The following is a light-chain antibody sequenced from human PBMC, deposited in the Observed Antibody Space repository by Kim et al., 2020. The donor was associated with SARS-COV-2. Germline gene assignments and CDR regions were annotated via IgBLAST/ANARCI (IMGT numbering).Light chain of an antibody. V-gene: IGKV1-39*01. Sequence: DIQMTQSPSSLSASVGDRVTITCRASQSISRSLNWYQQKPGKAPNLLIYAASSLQSGVPSRFSGSGSGTDFTLTISSLLPEDFATYSCLQNITFITFCQETRLEIK. J-gene: IGKJ5*01. CDR1: QSISRS. CDR3: LQNITFIT. CDR2: AAS.